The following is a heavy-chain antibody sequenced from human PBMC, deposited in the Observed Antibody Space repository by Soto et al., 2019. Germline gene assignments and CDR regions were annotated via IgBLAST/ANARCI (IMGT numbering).Heavy chain of an antibody. CDR3: ARCQYHGSAGFYTNRYFYGVDV. V-gene: IGHV4-34*01. Sequence: SETLSLTCAVSGGSFSNYYWTWIRQPPGAGLEGIGEVNDSGSTSYSPALKSRVTISVDSSKNQFSLILTSVTAADRAVYFCARCQYHGSAGFYTNRYFYGVDVWGQGTTVTVSS. J-gene: IGHJ6*02. CDR2: VNDSGST. CDR1: GGSFSNYY. D-gene: IGHD3-22*01.